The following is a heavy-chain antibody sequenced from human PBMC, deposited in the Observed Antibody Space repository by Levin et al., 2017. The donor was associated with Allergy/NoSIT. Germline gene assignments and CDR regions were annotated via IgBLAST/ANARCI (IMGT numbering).Heavy chain of an antibody. Sequence: SETLSLTCAVYGESFTGYYWNWIRQPPGKGLEWIGEINHSGSTNYNPSLKSRVTISLDTSKNQFSLKLNSVTAADTAVYYCARGYSTNWFYYFDAWGQGTLVTVSS. CDR1: GESFTGYY. CDR2: INHSGST. V-gene: IGHV4-34*01. CDR3: ARGYSTNWFYYFDA. J-gene: IGHJ4*02. D-gene: IGHD6-13*01.